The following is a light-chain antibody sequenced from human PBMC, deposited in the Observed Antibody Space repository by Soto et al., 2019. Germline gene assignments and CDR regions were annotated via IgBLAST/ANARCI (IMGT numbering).Light chain of an antibody. J-gene: IGKJ4*01. CDR1: QSVSSC. CDR2: DES. Sequence: DIVLTQSPATLSLSPGERATLSYRAGQSVSSCLTWYQQKPGEATSLLIYDESNRATVIPARFSGSGSGTDFTLTISSLEPEDFAVYYCQQRSNWPLTFGGGTKVDIK. V-gene: IGKV3-11*01. CDR3: QQRSNWPLT.